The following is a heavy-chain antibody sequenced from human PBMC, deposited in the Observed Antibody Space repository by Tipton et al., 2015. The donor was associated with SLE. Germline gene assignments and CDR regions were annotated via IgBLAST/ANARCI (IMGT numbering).Heavy chain of an antibody. Sequence: QLVQSGAEVKKPGASVKVSCKASGYTFSSYGISWVRQAPGQGLEWMGWISDYDGDTNFAQRFQGRVTMTTDTSTSTAYMELRSLRSDDTAVYFCARDVDEDASDIWGQGTMVTVSS. CDR2: ISDYDGDT. V-gene: IGHV1-18*04. J-gene: IGHJ3*02. CDR1: GYTFSSYG. CDR3: ARDVDEDASDI. D-gene: IGHD2-21*01.